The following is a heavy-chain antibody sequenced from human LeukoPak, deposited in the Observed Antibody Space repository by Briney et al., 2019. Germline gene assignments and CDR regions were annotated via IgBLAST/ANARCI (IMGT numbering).Heavy chain of an antibody. D-gene: IGHD1-14*01. V-gene: IGHV3-48*04. CDR2: ISSSSSTI. CDR3: AKEQYPGYFDF. Sequence: PGGSLRLSCAASEFTGFTFSGSAMSWVRQAPGKGLEWVSYISSSSSTIYYADSVKGRFTISRDNSNNTLYLQLNNVRTEDTATYFCAKEQYPGYFDFWGQGTLVTVSA. J-gene: IGHJ4*02. CDR1: GFTFSGSA.